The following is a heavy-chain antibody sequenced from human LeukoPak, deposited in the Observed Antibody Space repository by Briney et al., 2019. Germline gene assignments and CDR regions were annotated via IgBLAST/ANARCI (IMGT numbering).Heavy chain of an antibody. CDR2: INPDSGGT. V-gene: IGHV1-2*02. D-gene: IGHD1-26*01. CDR1: GYTFTDYF. J-gene: IGHJ3*02. CDR3: ARPHDGGSYSNDAFDI. Sequence: ASVKVSCKASGYTFTDYFMHWVRQAPGQGLEWMGWINPDSGGTRYSQKFQGRVTMTRDTSINTVYMELSRLRSDDTAVYYCARPHDGGSYSNDAFDIWGQGTMVTVSS.